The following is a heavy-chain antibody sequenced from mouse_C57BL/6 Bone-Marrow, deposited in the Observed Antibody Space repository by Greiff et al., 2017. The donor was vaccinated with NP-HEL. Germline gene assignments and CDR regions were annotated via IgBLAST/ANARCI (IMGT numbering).Heavy chain of an antibody. J-gene: IGHJ2*01. CDR1: EYEFPSYD. CDR2: INSDGGST. Sequence: EVQLQESGGGLVQPGESLTLSCESNEYEFPSYDMSWVRQTPEKRLELVAAINSDGGSTYYPDSMERRFILSRDTTKKNLYLQTRSLSSDNTTLYYSTNRDAIHRDYWGQGTTLTVSS. CDR3: TNRDAIHRDY. D-gene: IGHD3-1*01. V-gene: IGHV5-2*01.